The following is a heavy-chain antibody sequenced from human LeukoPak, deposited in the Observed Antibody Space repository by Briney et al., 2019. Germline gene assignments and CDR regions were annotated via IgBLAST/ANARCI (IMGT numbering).Heavy chain of an antibody. CDR3: AKGAGPPWFDP. Sequence: SQTLSLTCTVSGASISSDTYFWSWIRQPAGKGLEWIGRISSTGRTDYNPSLTSRVTISVDTSKNQLSMKLSSVTAADTAVYYCAKGAGPPWFDPWGQGTLVTVSS. CDR1: GASISSDTYF. D-gene: IGHD6-19*01. V-gene: IGHV4-61*02. CDR2: ISSTGRT. J-gene: IGHJ5*02.